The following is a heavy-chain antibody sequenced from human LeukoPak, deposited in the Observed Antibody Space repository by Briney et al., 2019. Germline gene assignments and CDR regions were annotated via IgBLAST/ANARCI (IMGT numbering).Heavy chain of an antibody. Sequence: SVKVSCKASGDTFGDYTFSWVRQAPGQGLEWMGRVMPFLDVANYAQKFQGRVTITADTSTSTTYMELTSLRSEDTAVYYCARDHCSGGSCHGRHWGQGTLVTVSS. CDR3: ARDHCSGGSCHGRH. J-gene: IGHJ4*02. CDR1: GDTFGDYT. V-gene: IGHV1-69*04. CDR2: VMPFLDVA. D-gene: IGHD2-15*01.